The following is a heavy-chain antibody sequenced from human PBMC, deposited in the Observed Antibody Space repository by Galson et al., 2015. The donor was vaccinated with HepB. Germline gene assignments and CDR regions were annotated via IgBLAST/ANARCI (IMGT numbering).Heavy chain of an antibody. CDR3: ASGSSYDFRSGKD. V-gene: IGHV3-7*01. D-gene: IGHD3-3*01. CDR2: IKQDGSEK. J-gene: IGHJ4*02. CDR1: GFTFSSYW. Sequence: SLRLSCAASGFTFSSYWMSWVRQAPGKGLEWVANIKQDGSEKYYVDSVKGRFTISRDNAKNSLYLQMNSLRAEDTAVYYCASGSSYDFRSGKDWGQGTLVTVSS.